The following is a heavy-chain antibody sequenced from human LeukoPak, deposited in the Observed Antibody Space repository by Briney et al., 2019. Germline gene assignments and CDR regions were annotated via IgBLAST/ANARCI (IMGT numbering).Heavy chain of an antibody. CDR1: GYSISSISRTYY. CDR2: FYHSGST. D-gene: IGHD6-19*01. CDR3: ARGPRIAVAGQAYYYYGKDV. Sequence: PSETLSLTCTVSGYSISSISRTYYWGWVRQSPGKGLEWIGSFYHSGSTYYNPSHQSRVTISVDTSKNQFSLKLSSVTAADTAVYYCARGPRIAVAGQAYYYYGKDVWGQGTTVTVSS. V-gene: IGHV4-39*07. J-gene: IGHJ6*02.